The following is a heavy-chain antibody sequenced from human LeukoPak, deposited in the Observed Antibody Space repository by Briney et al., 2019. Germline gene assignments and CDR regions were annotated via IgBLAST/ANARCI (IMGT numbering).Heavy chain of an antibody. Sequence: SETLSLTCAVYGGSFSGYYWSWIRQPPGKGLEWIGEINHSGSTNYNPSLKSRVTISVDTSKNQFSLKLSSVTAADTAVYYCARELSSGYYPPFDYWGQGTLVTVSS. CDR2: INHSGST. CDR3: ARELSSGYYPPFDY. CDR1: GGSFSGYY. J-gene: IGHJ4*02. V-gene: IGHV4-34*01. D-gene: IGHD3-22*01.